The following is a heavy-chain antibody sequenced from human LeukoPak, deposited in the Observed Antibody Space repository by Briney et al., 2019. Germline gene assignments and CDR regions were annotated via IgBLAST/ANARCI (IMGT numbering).Heavy chain of an antibody. CDR1: GYTFTGYY. Sequence: ASVKVSCKASGYTFTGYYMHWVRQAPGQGLEWMGWINPNSGGTNYAQKLQGRVTMTTDTSTSTAYMELRRLRSDDTAVYYCASIYYGSGDAFDIWGQGTMVTVSS. V-gene: IGHV1-2*02. CDR2: INPNSGGT. J-gene: IGHJ3*02. CDR3: ASIYYGSGDAFDI. D-gene: IGHD3-10*01.